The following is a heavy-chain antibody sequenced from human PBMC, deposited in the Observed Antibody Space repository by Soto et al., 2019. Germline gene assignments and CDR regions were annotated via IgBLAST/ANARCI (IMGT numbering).Heavy chain of an antibody. CDR3: ARVVYDFYDSRGRSAFDI. D-gene: IGHD3-22*01. CDR2: IYYSGST. Sequence: SETLSLTCTVSGASISTYYWSWIRQPPGKGLEWIGYIYYSGSTNYNPSLKSRVTMSVDTSKNQFSLKLNSVTAADTAVYYCARVVYDFYDSRGRSAFDIWGQGTMVTVSS. J-gene: IGHJ3*02. V-gene: IGHV4-59*01. CDR1: GASISTYY.